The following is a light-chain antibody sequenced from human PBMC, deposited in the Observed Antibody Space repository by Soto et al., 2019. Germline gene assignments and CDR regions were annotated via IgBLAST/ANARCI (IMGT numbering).Light chain of an antibody. V-gene: IGKV3-15*01. CDR1: QGVSSN. J-gene: IGKJ1*01. CDR2: GAS. Sequence: TPSPATLSVSPGERATLSCRASQGVSSNLAWYQQKPGQAPRLLIYGASTRATGIPARFSGSGSGTEFTLTISSLQSEDFAVYYCQQYNDWPSTFGQGTKVDIK. CDR3: QQYNDWPST.